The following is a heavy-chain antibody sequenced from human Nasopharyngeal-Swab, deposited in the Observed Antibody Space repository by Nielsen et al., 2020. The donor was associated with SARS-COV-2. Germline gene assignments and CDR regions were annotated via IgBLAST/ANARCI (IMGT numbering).Heavy chain of an antibody. J-gene: IGHJ5*02. D-gene: IGHD3-3*01. CDR1: GGSISSSSYY. CDR2: IYYSGST. Sequence: SETLSLTCTVSGGSISSSSYYWGWIRQPPGKGLEWIGSIYYSGSTYYNPSLKSRVTISVDTSKNQFSLKLSSVTAADTAVYYCARRGGLFGVVSRSMFDPWGQGTLVTVFS. CDR3: ARRGGLFGVVSRSMFDP. V-gene: IGHV4-39*01.